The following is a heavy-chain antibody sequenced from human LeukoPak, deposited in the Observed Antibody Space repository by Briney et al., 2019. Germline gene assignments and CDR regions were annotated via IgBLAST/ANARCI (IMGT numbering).Heavy chain of an antibody. J-gene: IGHJ4*02. CDR2: ISSDGDNK. CDR1: GFSFSTFA. Sequence: PGGSLRLSCAASGFSFSTFAIHWVRQAPGKGLEWVVVISSDGDNKCYADSVKGRFTISRDNSKNTLFLQMNSLKTEDTAVYYCARAKLHSSLDYWGQGVLVTVSS. CDR3: ARAKLHSSLDY. D-gene: IGHD3-22*01. V-gene: IGHV3-30-3*01.